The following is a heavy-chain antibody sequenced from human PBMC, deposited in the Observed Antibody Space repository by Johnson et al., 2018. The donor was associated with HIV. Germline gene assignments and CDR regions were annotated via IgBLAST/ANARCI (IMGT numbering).Heavy chain of an antibody. CDR2: IGAAGDT. D-gene: IGHD4-17*01. CDR3: ARPSVVTTLTTTPWAFDI. CDR1: GFTFSRYD. Sequence: VQLVESGGGLVQPGGSLRLSCAASGFTFSRYDMHWVRQVTGKGLEWVSAIGAAGDTYYSDSVKVRLTISKDNAKNSLYLQMNSLRVGDTAIYYCARPSVVTTLTTTPWAFDIWGQGTMVTVSS. J-gene: IGHJ3*02. V-gene: IGHV3-13*01.